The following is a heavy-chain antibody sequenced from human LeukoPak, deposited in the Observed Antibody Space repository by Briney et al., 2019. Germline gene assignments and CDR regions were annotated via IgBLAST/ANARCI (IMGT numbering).Heavy chain of an antibody. Sequence: ASVKVSCKASGYTFTDYYMHWVQQAPGKGLKWMGRVDPEDGETIYAEKFQGRVTITADTSTDTAYMELSSLRSEDTAVYYCAIDGIAAALDYWGQGTLVTVSS. CDR3: AIDGIAAALDY. CDR2: VDPEDGET. V-gene: IGHV1-69-2*01. D-gene: IGHD6-13*01. CDR1: GYTFTDYY. J-gene: IGHJ4*02.